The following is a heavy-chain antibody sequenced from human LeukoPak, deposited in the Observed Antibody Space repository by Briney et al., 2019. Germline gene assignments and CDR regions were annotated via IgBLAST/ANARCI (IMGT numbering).Heavy chain of an antibody. Sequence: PSETLSLTCTVSGGSISSSSYYWGWIRQPPGKGLEWIGSIYYSGSTYYNPSLKSRVTISVDTSKNQFSLKLSSVTAADTAVYYCARGDSSSWYGWFDPWGQGTLVTVSS. CDR1: GGSISSSSYY. CDR3: ARGDSSSWYGWFDP. V-gene: IGHV4-39*01. D-gene: IGHD6-13*01. CDR2: IYYSGST. J-gene: IGHJ5*02.